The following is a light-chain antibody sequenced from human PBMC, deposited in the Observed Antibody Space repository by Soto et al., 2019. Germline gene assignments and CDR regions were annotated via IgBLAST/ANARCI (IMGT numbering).Light chain of an antibody. J-gene: IGLJ1*01. CDR1: SSDVGGYDY. V-gene: IGLV2-14*01. Sequence: QSVLTQPVSVSGSPGQSITISCTGTSSDVGGYDYVSWYQQYPGKAPKFMIYEVTNRPSGVSHRFSGSKSGNTASLTISGLQAEDEADYYCTSYTTTSTYVFGTGPKVTVL. CDR2: EVT. CDR3: TSYTTTSTYV.